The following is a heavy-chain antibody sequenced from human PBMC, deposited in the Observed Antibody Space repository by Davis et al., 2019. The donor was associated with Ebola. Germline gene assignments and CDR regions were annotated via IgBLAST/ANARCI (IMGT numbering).Heavy chain of an antibody. V-gene: IGHV3-48*04. CDR3: ARDYYQMAYYYYDMDV. J-gene: IGHJ6*04. D-gene: IGHD3-10*01. Sequence: GESLKISCAASGFTVSSNYMSWVRQAPGKGLEWVSYISSSSSTIYYADSVKGRFTISRDNAKNSLYRQMNSLRAEDTAVYYCARDYYQMAYYYYDMDVWGKGTTVTVSS. CDR2: ISSSSSTI. CDR1: GFTVSSNY.